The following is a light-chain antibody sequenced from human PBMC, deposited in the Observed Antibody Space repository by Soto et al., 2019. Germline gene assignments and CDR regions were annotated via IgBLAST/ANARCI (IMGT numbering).Light chain of an antibody. CDR3: QQYHVWPKWT. V-gene: IGKV3D-15*01. J-gene: IGKJ1*01. CDR2: GAS. CDR1: QSVSIS. Sequence: EIVMTQSPATLSVSPGEGATLSCRASQSVSISLAWYQHKPGQAPRILIHGASTRASGIPPKFSGSGSGTDVTLTSSSLQSEDYAVYFCQQYHVWPKWTFGQGTKVEIK.